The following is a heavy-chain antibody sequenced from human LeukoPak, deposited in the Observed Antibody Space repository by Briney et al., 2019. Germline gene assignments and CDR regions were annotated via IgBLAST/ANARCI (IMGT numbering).Heavy chain of an antibody. V-gene: IGHV3-30*04. D-gene: IGHD3-16*01. Sequence: GGSLRLSCAASGFTFSSYAMHWVRQAPGKGLEWVAVISYDGSNKYYADSVKGRFTISGDNSKNTLYLQMNSLRAEDTAVYYCARAFGGVLYYYGMDVWGKGTTVTVSS. CDR3: ARAFGGVLYYYGMDV. J-gene: IGHJ6*04. CDR2: ISYDGSNK. CDR1: GFTFSSYA.